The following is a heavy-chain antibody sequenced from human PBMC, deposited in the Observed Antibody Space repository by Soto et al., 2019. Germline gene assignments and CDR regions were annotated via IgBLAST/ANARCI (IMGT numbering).Heavy chain of an antibody. CDR2: INPSGGFR. CDR1: GYTFTSYY. V-gene: IGHV1-46*01. CDR3: ARDILFDY. J-gene: IGHJ4*02. Sequence: ASVKVSCKASGYTFTSYYMHWVRQAPGQGLEWMGIINPSGGFRNYAEKFQGRVTITRDTSASTAYMELSSLRSEDTAVYYCARDILFDYWGQGTLVTVSS. D-gene: IGHD2-15*01.